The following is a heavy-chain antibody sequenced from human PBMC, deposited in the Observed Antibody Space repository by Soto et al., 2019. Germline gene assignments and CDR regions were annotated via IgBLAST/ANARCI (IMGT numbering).Heavy chain of an antibody. D-gene: IGHD1-26*01. Sequence: GVSLKISCQVSGDSFTRYWIAWVRQMPGNGLEWMGTIYPGDSDTRYSPSFQGQVTISADKSTSTVYLQWSTLKASDTAMFYCATRWGNCFDPWGQGTQVTVSS. CDR3: ATRWGNCFDP. J-gene: IGHJ5*02. CDR1: GDSFTRYW. V-gene: IGHV5-51*01. CDR2: IYPGDSDT.